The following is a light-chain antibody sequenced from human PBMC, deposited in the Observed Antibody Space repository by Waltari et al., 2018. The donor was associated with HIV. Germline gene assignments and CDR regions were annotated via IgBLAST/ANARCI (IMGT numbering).Light chain of an antibody. Sequence: QSALTQPPSVSGSPQQSITISCPGAGSDAGDYKYVSWYPQYPAKAPKLIIYDVNKRPSGVSNRFSGSKSGNTASLTISGLQAEDEADYYCCSYAGSSTFGFYVFGTGTKVTVL. CDR2: DVN. J-gene: IGLJ1*01. CDR1: GSDAGDYKY. V-gene: IGLV2-23*02. CDR3: CSYAGSSTFGFYV.